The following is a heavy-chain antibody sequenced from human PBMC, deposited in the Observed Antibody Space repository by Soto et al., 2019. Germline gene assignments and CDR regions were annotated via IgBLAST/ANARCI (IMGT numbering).Heavy chain of an antibody. CDR2: ISSSGSTI. CDR3: ARHGLLWFGELSPVDY. V-gene: IGHV3-48*03. J-gene: IGHJ4*02. D-gene: IGHD3-10*01. CDR1: GFTFSSYE. Sequence: PWGSLLLSCAASGFTFSSYEMNWVRQAPGRGLEWVSYISSSGSTIYYADSVKGRFTISRDNAKNSLYLQMNSLRAEDTAVYYCARHGLLWFGELSPVDYWGQGTLVTVSS.